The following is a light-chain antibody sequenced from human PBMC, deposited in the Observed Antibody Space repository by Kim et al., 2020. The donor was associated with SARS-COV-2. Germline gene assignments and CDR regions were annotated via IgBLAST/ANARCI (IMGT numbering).Light chain of an antibody. CDR1: QSVSIY. Sequence: EIVLTQSPATLSLSLGERATLSCRASQSVSIYLAWYQQKPGQAPKLLIYDASTRATGIPSRFTGSGSGTEFTLTISSLQPDDFAVYYCQQHSNWPITFGQGTRLEIK. J-gene: IGKJ5*01. CDR2: DAS. V-gene: IGKV3-11*01. CDR3: QQHSNWPIT.